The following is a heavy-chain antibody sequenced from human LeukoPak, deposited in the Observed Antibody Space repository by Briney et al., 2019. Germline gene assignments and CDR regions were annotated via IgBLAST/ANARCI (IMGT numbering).Heavy chain of an antibody. D-gene: IGHD3-9*01. CDR3: AKGPYYDILTGYPDY. CDR1: GFTFSSYW. J-gene: IGHJ4*02. Sequence: PGGSLRLSCAASGFTFSSYWMSWVRQAPGKGLEWVANIKQDGSEKYYVDSVKGRFTISRDNAKNSLYLQMNSLRAEDTALYYCAKGPYYDILTGYPDYWGQGTLVTVSS. CDR2: IKQDGSEK. V-gene: IGHV3-7*03.